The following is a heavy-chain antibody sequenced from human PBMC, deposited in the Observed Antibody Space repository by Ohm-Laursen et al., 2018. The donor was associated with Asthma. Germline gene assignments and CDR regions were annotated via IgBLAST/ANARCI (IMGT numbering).Heavy chain of an antibody. J-gene: IGHJ4*02. D-gene: IGHD3-22*01. Sequence: SLRLSCSASGFTFSSYAMSWVRQAPGKGLEWVSAISGSGGSTYYADSVKGRFTISRDNSKNTLYLQMNSLRAEDTAVYYCAKDSEVVVITSFDYWGQGTLVTVSS. V-gene: IGHV3-23*01. CDR3: AKDSEVVVITSFDY. CDR1: GFTFSSYA. CDR2: ISGSGGST.